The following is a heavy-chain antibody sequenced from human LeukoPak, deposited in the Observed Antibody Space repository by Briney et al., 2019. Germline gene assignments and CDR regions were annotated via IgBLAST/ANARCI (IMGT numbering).Heavy chain of an antibody. CDR3: ARQGGSGNYDPTMDV. V-gene: IGHV4-34*01. CDR2: INHSEST. J-gene: IGHJ6*03. CDR1: GGSIRSYY. Sequence: SETLSLTCTVSGGSIRSYYWSWIRQPPGKGLEWCGEINHSESTNYSPSLSSRVTISVHTSKKQFSLKLTSVTAADTAVYYCARQGGSGNYDPTMDVWGKGTTVTISS. D-gene: IGHD3-10*01.